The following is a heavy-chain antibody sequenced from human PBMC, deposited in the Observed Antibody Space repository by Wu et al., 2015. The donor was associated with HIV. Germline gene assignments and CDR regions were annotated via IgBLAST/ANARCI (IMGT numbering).Heavy chain of an antibody. D-gene: IGHD5-18*01. CDR1: GYTITTYD. CDR2: MNSINGKT. V-gene: IGHV1-8*01. J-gene: IGHJ3*02. CDR3: ARAIRGYSYYDAFDI. Sequence: QVQLVQSGAEVKKPGASVKVSCQASGYTITTYDFNWVRQAPGQGLEWMGWMNSINGKTGYGQKFQGRVTMTRNTSISTAYMEQSSLRSEDTAVYYCARAIRGYSYYDAFDIWGQGTMVTVSS.